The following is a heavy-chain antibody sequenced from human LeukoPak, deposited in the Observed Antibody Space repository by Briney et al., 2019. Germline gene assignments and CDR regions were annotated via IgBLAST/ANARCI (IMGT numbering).Heavy chain of an antibody. CDR1: GYTFTGYY. Sequence: ASVKVSCKASGYTFTGYYMHWVRQAPGQGLEWMGWISPNSGGTNYAQKFQGRVTMTRDTSISTAYMELSRLRSDDTAVYYCARLVAESSWFDPWGQGTLVTVSS. CDR2: ISPNSGGT. J-gene: IGHJ5*02. V-gene: IGHV1-2*02. D-gene: IGHD5-12*01. CDR3: ARLVAESSWFDP.